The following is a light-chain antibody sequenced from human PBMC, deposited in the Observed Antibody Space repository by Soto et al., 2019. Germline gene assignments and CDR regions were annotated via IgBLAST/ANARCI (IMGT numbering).Light chain of an antibody. CDR2: GGF. CDR1: QSIIRY. Sequence: DIQMTQSPSSLSAFVGDTVSITCRASQSIIRYLNWYQQKPGKAPNLLVYGGFSLQSGVPSRFSGSGSGTDFTLTISNLQPEDFATYFCQQTYSTPRTCGQGTRVEIK. J-gene: IGKJ1*01. CDR3: QQTYSTPRT. V-gene: IGKV1-39*01.